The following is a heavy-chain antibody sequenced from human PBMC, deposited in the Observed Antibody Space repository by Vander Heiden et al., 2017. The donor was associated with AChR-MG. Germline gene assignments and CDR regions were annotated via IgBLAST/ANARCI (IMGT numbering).Heavy chain of an antibody. V-gene: IGHV1-2*06. CDR3: ATWQKTVTGGAFDI. CDR1: GDTFTNYY. D-gene: IGHD4-17*01. Sequence: QVQLVQSGAEVTNPETSVKVSCQASGDTFTNYYIHGGRLAPGQGLEWMGRINPDTGGTKSAQKLQGRVTLTTDTSINTAYMEWRRLRSNDSAVYYCATWQKTVTGGAFDIWGQGTEVIVSS. CDR2: INPDTGGT. J-gene: IGHJ3*02.